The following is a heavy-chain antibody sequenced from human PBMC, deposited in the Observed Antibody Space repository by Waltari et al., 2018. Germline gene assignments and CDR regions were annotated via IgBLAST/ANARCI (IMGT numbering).Heavy chain of an antibody. CDR3: ATQIPSGWDFDY. CDR1: GGSFSGYY. V-gene: IGHV4-34*02. CDR2: INHGENT. D-gene: IGHD6-19*01. Sequence: QVRLQQWGAGLLKPSETLSLTCAVYGGSFSGYYWRWIRQPPGKGLEWIGEINHGENTHDNPSLKRRITISIGTSKNDFSVRVDSVTAADADVYCCATQIPSGWDFDYWAQGTLVTVSS. J-gene: IGHJ4*02.